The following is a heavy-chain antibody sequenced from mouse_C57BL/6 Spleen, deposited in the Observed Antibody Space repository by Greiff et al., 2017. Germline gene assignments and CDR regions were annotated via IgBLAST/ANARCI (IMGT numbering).Heavy chain of an antibody. D-gene: IGHD1-1*01. J-gene: IGHJ1*03. CDR1: GYTFTSYW. CDR2: IAPSDSYT. Sequence: QVQLKQPGAELVMPGASVKLSCKASGYTFTSYWMHWVKQRPGQGLEWIGEIAPSDSYTNSNQKFKGKSTLTVDKSSSTAYMQLSSLTSEDSAVYYCARGIYYYGSRYDFDVWGTGTTVTVSS. CDR3: ARGIYYYGSRYDFDV. V-gene: IGHV1-69*01.